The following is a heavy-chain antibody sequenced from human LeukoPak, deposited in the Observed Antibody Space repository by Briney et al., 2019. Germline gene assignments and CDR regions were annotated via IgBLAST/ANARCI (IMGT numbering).Heavy chain of an antibody. V-gene: IGHV3-30*18. CDR3: AKDRYGSGSYSGIYYYYGMDV. D-gene: IGHD3-10*01. Sequence: GGSLRLSCAASGFTFSSYGMHWVRQAPGKGLEWVAVISYDGGNKYYADSVKGRFTISRDNSKNTLYLQMNSLRAEDTAVYYCAKDRYGSGSYSGIYYYYGMDVWGKGTTVTVSS. J-gene: IGHJ6*04. CDR1: GFTFSSYG. CDR2: ISYDGGNK.